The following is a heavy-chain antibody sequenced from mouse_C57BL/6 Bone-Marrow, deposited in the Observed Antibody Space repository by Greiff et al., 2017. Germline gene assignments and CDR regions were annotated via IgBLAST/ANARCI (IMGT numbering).Heavy chain of an antibody. D-gene: IGHD2-4*01. CDR3: ARGRLTWFAY. J-gene: IGHJ3*01. CDR2: IDPSDSYT. V-gene: IGHV1-69*01. Sequence: QVQLQQPGAELVMPGASVKLSCKASGYTFTSYWMHWVKQRPGQGLEWIGEIDPSDSYTNYNQKLKGKSTLTVDKSSSTAYMQLSSLTSEDSAVYYCARGRLTWFAYWGQGTLVTVSA. CDR1: GYTFTSYW.